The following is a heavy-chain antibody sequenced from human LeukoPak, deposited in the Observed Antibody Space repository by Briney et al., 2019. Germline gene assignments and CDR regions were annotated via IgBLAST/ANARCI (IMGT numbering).Heavy chain of an antibody. V-gene: IGHV1-24*01. CDR3: ATYYDFWSGYSGTNWFDP. CDR1: GYTLTELS. CDR2: FDPEDGET. D-gene: IGHD3-3*01. J-gene: IGHJ5*02. Sequence: GASVKVSCKVSGYTLTELSMHWVRQAPGKGVEWMGGFDPEDGETIYAQKFQGRVTMTEDTSTDTAYMELSSLRSEDTAVYYCATYYDFWSGYSGTNWFDPWGQGTLVTVSS.